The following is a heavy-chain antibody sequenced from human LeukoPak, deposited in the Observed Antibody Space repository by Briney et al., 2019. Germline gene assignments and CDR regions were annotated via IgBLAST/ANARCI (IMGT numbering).Heavy chain of an antibody. V-gene: IGHV3-23*01. D-gene: IGHD3-10*01. Sequence: GGSLRLSCAASGFIFSSYAMSWVRQAPGQGLEWVSGISGGSDSTFYADSVKGRFTISRDNSKNTLYLQMNSLRAEDTAVYCCARLGFTMVRGTFDYWGQGTLVTVSS. CDR1: GFIFSSYA. J-gene: IGHJ4*02. CDR2: ISGGSDST. CDR3: ARLGFTMVRGTFDY.